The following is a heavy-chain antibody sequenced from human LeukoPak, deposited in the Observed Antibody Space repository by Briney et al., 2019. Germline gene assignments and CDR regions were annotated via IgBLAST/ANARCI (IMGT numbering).Heavy chain of an antibody. CDR1: GFTFGTYW. V-gene: IGHV3-23*01. J-gene: IGHJ4*02. D-gene: IGHD5-18*01. CDR3: AKERQGGYSYGNFDY. Sequence: GGSLRLSCATSGFTFGTYWMSWVRQAPGKGLEWVSAISGSGDSTYYADSVKGRFTISRDNSKNTLYLQVNRLRAEDTAVFYCAKERQGGYSYGNFDYWGQGTLVTVSS. CDR2: ISGSGDST.